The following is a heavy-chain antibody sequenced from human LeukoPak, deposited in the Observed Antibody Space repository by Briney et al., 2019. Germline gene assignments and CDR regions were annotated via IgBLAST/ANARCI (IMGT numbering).Heavy chain of an antibody. CDR2: ISSSGSTI. D-gene: IGHD6-6*01. V-gene: IGHV3-11*01. J-gene: IGHJ4*02. Sequence: GGSLRLSCAASGFTFSDYYMSWIRQAPGKGLEWVSYISSSGSTIYYADSVKGRLTISRDNAKNSLYLQMNSLRAEDTAVYYCARKGRPNPRSYYDYWGQGTLVTVSS. CDR3: ARKGRPNPRSYYDY. CDR1: GFTFSDYY.